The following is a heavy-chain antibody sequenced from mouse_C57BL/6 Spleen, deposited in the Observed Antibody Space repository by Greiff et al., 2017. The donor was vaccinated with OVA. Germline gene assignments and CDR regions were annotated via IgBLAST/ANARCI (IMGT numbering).Heavy chain of an antibody. Sequence: EVMLVESGGGLVQPGGSLKLSCAASGFTFSDYYMYWVRQTPEKRLEWVAYISNGGGSTYYPDTVKGRFTISRDNAKNTLYLQMSRLKSEDTAMYYCARQGSTMVTTWYFDVWGTGTTVTVSS. J-gene: IGHJ1*03. V-gene: IGHV5-12*01. D-gene: IGHD2-2*01. CDR1: GFTFSDYY. CDR3: ARQGSTMVTTWYFDV. CDR2: ISNGGGST.